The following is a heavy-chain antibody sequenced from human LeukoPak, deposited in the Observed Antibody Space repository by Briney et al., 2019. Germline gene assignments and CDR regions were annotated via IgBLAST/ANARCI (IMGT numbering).Heavy chain of an antibody. J-gene: IGHJ6*02. D-gene: IGHD3-3*01. Sequence: SETLSLTCIVSRGSISSYYWSWIRQPPGKGLEWIGYLYHGGSTNYNPSLKSRVTISVDTSKNQFSLKLSSVTAADTAVYYCARLFTIFGVGYYGMDVWGQGTTVTVSS. CDR2: LYHGGST. CDR3: ARLFTIFGVGYYGMDV. CDR1: RGSISSYY. V-gene: IGHV4-59*12.